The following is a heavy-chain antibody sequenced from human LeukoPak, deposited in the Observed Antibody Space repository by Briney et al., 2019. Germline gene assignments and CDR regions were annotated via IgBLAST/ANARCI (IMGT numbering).Heavy chain of an antibody. CDR2: ISAYNGNT. V-gene: IGHV1-18*01. CDR3: ARGLYCSGGSCYGEEAFDI. D-gene: IGHD2-15*01. CDR1: GYTFTSYG. Sequence: ASVKVSCKASGYTFTSYGISWVRQAPGQGLEWMGWISAYNGNTNYAQKLQGRVTMTTDTSTSTAYMELRSLRSDDTAVYYCARGLYCSGGSCYGEEAFDIWGQGTMATVSS. J-gene: IGHJ3*02.